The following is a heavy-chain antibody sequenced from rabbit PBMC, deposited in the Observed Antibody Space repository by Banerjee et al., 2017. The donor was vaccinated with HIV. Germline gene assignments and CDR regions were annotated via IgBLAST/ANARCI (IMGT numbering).Heavy chain of an antibody. Sequence: QEQLKETGGGLVQPGGSLTLTCTASAFSFSNKYVMCWVRQAPGKGLEWIGCIYAGSDGFTYFANWAKGRFTGSKTSSTTVTLQMTSLTAADTATYFCARDLAGVIGWNFNLWGQGTLVTVS. V-gene: IGHV1S45*01. J-gene: IGHJ4*01. CDR2: IYAGSDGFT. CDR1: AFSFSNKYV. D-gene: IGHD4-1*01. CDR3: ARDLAGVIGWNFNL.